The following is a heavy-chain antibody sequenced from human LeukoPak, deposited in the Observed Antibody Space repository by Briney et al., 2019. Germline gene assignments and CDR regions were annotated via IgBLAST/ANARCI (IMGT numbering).Heavy chain of an antibody. CDR3: ARDPGGYSSGGELDV. CDR1: GFTFSSYS. Sequence: GGSLRLSCAASGFTFSSYSMNWVRQAPGKGLEWVSSISSSSSYIYYADSVKGRFTISRDNAKNSLYLQMNSLRAEDMAVYYCARDPGGYSSGGELDVWGKGTTVTVSS. D-gene: IGHD6-19*01. V-gene: IGHV3-21*01. J-gene: IGHJ6*04. CDR2: ISSSSSYI.